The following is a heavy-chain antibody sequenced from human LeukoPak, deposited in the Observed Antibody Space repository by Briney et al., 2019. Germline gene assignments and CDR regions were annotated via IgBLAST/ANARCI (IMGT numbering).Heavy chain of an antibody. CDR1: GGSISSSSYY. V-gene: IGHV4-39*02. CDR2: IYYSGST. Sequence: SETLSLTCTVSGGSISSSSYYWGWLRQPPGKGLEWIGSIYYSGSTYYNPSLKSRVTISVDTSKNQFSLKLSSVTAADTAVYYCAREGFVLRFLERQAGPDACDIWGQGTMVTVSS. CDR3: AREGFVLRFLERQAGPDACDI. J-gene: IGHJ3*02. D-gene: IGHD3-3*01.